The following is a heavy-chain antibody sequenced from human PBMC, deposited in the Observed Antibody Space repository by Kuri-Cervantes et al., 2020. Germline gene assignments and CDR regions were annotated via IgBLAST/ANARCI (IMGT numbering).Heavy chain of an antibody. D-gene: IGHD3-16*01. CDR1: GFTFNSHP. J-gene: IGHJ5*02. V-gene: IGHV3-23*01. Sequence: GESLKISCSASGFTFNSHPMTWVRQVSGKGLEWVSAIRGGNTYYTDSVKGRFTISRDNAKNSLYLQMNSLRAEDTAVYYCARVWQKGFDPWGQGTLVTVSS. CDR3: ARVWQKGFDP. CDR2: IRGGNT.